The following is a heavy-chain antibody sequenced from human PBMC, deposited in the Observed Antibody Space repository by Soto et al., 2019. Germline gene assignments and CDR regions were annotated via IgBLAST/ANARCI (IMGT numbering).Heavy chain of an antibody. CDR1: GGPFSGVY. D-gene: IGHD2-21*01. Sequence: PSETLSLTCAVSGGPFSGVYWSWIRHPPGKGLEWIGGVNHRGSANYNPSLESRVTMSVDTSKNQFSLKLTSVTAADSAVYYCARDAFCGSGTCRVGHWFDPWGQGTLVTVSS. CDR2: VNHRGSA. CDR3: ARDAFCGSGTCRVGHWFDP. V-gene: IGHV4-34*01. J-gene: IGHJ5*02.